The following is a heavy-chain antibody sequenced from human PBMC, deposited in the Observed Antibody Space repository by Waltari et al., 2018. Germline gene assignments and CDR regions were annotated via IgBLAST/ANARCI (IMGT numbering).Heavy chain of an antibody. V-gene: IGHV4-39*01. D-gene: IGHD2-15*01. CDR3: ARVVSDAFDI. J-gene: IGHJ3*02. Sequence: QLQLQESGPGLVKPSETLSLTCTVSGGYISSSSYNQGWIRQPPGKGLEWIGSIYYSGSTYYNPSLKSRVTISVDTSKNQFSLKLSSVTAADTAVYYCARVVSDAFDIWGQGTMVTVSS. CDR1: GGYISSSSYN. CDR2: IYYSGST.